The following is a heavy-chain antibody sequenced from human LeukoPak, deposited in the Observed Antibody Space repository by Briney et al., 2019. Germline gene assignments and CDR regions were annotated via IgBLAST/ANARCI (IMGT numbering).Heavy chain of an antibody. D-gene: IGHD2-2*01. CDR2: IDPSGGST. CDR1: GYTFTIYY. CDR3: ARGSTYCSSISCPMINCDY. Sequence: ASVKVSCKASGYTFTIYYMHWVRQAPGQGLEWMGIIDPSGGSTRYPQKFQGRVTMTGDTSTSTVYMELSSLRFEDTAVYYCARGSTYCSSISCPMINCDYWGRGTLVTVSS. J-gene: IGHJ4*02. V-gene: IGHV1-46*01.